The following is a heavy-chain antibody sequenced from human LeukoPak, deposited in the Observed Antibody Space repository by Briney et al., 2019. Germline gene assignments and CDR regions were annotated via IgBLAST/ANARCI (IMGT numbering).Heavy chain of an antibody. J-gene: IGHJ5*02. CDR1: GGSLSSGGYY. V-gene: IGHV4-31*03. D-gene: IGHD3-9*01. CDR2: IYYSGST. Sequence: SETLSLTCTVSGGSLSSGGYYWRWVRQHPGRGLEWLGYIYYSGSTYNNLSLKSRVTISVDTSKNQFSLKLSSVTAADTAGYYCARGGPDYDILTGYYNDVSNWFDPWGQGTLVTVSS. CDR3: ARGGPDYDILTGYYNDVSNWFDP.